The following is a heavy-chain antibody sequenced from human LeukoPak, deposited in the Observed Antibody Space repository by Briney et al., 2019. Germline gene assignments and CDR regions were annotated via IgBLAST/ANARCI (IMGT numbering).Heavy chain of an antibody. D-gene: IGHD6-19*01. CDR3: ARGREVAGTVGY. V-gene: IGHV1-2*02. J-gene: IGHJ4*01. CDR1: GYTFTAYY. CDR2: INTISGGT. Sequence: ASVNVSCKASGYTFTAYYIHWVRQAPGQGLEWIGWINTISGGTNYAQKFQGRVTMTRDTSISTAYVELSRLTSDDTAVYYCARGREVAGTVGYWGHGTLVTVSS.